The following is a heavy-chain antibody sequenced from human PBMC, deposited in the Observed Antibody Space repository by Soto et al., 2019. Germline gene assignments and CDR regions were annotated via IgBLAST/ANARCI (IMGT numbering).Heavy chain of an antibody. V-gene: IGHV3-30*03. D-gene: IGHD3-22*01. CDR1: GFSFNDYA. CDR3: SRGTYYPQSSGLHADD. J-gene: IGHJ4*02. Sequence: PGGSLRLSCATSGFSFNDYAMYWVRQAPGQGLEWVAIISSDGHHQFYLDNLRGRFTVSRDNSKNTLYLQMNSLRPEDTAVYYCSRGTYYPQSSGLHADDWGPGTVVTVSS. CDR2: ISSDGHHQ.